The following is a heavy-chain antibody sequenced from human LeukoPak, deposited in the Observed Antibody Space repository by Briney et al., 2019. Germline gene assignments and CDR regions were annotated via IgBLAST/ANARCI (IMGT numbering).Heavy chain of an antibody. D-gene: IGHD3-10*01. V-gene: IGHV3-74*01. Sequence: GGSLRLSCAASGFTFSSYVMHWVRQVPGQGLVWVSRISHDGNVIAYADSVKGRFTISRDNAKNTLYLQMNSLRAEDTAVYYCAREYGSRRGLWAFDIWGHGTMVTVSS. CDR2: ISHDGNVI. CDR3: AREYGSRRGLWAFDI. J-gene: IGHJ3*02. CDR1: GFTFSSYV.